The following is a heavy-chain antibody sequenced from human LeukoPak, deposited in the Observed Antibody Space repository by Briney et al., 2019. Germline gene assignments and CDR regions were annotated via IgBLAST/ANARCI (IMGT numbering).Heavy chain of an antibody. Sequence: GGSLRLSCAASGFSPSAYWMTWVRQAPGTGLEWVANINPAGSETYYVDPVKGRFSISRDNAKNLVYLQMNSLRAEDTAVYHCARFGYVAAVDVWGQGTPVTVSS. CDR1: GFSPSAYW. CDR3: ARFGYVAAVDV. D-gene: IGHD2-15*01. V-gene: IGHV3-7*01. CDR2: INPAGSET. J-gene: IGHJ4*02.